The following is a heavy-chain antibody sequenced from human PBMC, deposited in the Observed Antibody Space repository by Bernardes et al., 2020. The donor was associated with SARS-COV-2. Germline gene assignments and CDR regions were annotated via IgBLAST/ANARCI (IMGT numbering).Heavy chain of an antibody. V-gene: IGHV1-8*01. Sequence: ASVKVSCKASGYTFTNYDIDWVRQATGQGLEWVGWMNPNSGNTGYAQRLQGRVTMTRDTSISTVYMELNSLGSEDTAMYYCARGRGVTTNGMDVWGQGTTLTVSS. CDR3: ARGRGVTTNGMDV. D-gene: IGHD4-17*01. CDR1: GYTFTNYD. CDR2: MNPNSGNT. J-gene: IGHJ6*02.